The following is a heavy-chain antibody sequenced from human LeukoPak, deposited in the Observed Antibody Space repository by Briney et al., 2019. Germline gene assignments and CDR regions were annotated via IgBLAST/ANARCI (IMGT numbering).Heavy chain of an antibody. CDR1: GFTFSSYE. CDR2: IRGSGDRT. D-gene: IGHD1-26*01. V-gene: IGHV3-23*01. J-gene: IGHJ6*03. CDR3: AKDSKIVGATFRSYHYMDV. Sequence: GGSLRLSCAASGFTFSSYEMNWVRQAPGKGLEWVSAIRGSGDRTHYADSVKGRFTISRDNSKNTLYLQMNSLRAEDTAVYYCAKDSKIVGATFRSYHYMDVWGKGTAVTVSS.